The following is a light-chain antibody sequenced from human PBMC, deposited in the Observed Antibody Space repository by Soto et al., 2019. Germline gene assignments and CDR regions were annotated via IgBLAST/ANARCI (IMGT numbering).Light chain of an antibody. CDR1: QGISIW. Sequence: DIQMTQSPSSVSASVGDRVTITCRASQGISIWLAWYQQKPGKAPKLLIYAASSFQIGFPAMFSGSVSGTDFTLTISSLQPEDSAPYYCQQANSFPHTFGQGTKLEIK. CDR2: AAS. J-gene: IGKJ2*01. CDR3: QQANSFPHT. V-gene: IGKV1-12*01.